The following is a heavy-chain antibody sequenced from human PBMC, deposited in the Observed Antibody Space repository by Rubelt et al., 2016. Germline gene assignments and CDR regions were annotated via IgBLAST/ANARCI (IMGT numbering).Heavy chain of an antibody. V-gene: IGHV3-66*01. CDR3: ASRFFSGSYFGY. J-gene: IGHJ4*02. CDR1: GFTVGNNF. D-gene: IGHD1-26*01. Sequence: GESGGGLVQPGGSLRLSCAASGFTVGNNFMNWVRQAPGKGLEWVSLIYSGGDTYYADSVKGRFTISRDNAKNSLYLQMSSLRAEDTAVYYCASRFFSGSYFGYWGQGTLVTVSS. CDR2: IYSGGDT.